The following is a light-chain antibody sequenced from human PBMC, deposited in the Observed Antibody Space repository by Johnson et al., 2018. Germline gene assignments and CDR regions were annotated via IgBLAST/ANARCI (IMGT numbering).Light chain of an antibody. CDR2: ENN. Sequence: QSVLTQPPSVSAAPGQKVTISCSGSSSNIGNNYVSWYQQLPGTAPKLLIYENNKRPSGIPDRFSGPKYGTSATLGITGLQTGDEAEYYCGTWDSSLSAGNVFGTGTKVTVL. J-gene: IGLJ1*01. CDR3: GTWDSSLSAGNV. V-gene: IGLV1-51*02. CDR1: SSNIGNNY.